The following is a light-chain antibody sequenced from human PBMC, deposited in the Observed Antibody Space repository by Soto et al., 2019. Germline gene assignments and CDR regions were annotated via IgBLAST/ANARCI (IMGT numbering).Light chain of an antibody. V-gene: IGKV1-5*01. CDR3: QQYNSFSGK. CDR2: DAS. J-gene: IGKJ1*01. CDR1: QSISNW. Sequence: DSQMTQSPSTLSASVGDRVTITCRASQSISNWLAWYQQKPGKAPDLLIYDASTLQSGVPSRFSGSGSGTEFTLTISSLQPDDFATYYCQQYNSFSGKFGQGTKVEIK.